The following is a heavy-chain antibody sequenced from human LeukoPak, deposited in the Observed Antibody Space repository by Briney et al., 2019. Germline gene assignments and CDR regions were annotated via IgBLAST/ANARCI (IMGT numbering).Heavy chain of an antibody. J-gene: IGHJ4*02. Sequence: SETLSLTCTVSGVSISSYYWSWIRHSPGKGLEWIGYIFYSGSTSYNPSLKARVSMSIDTSNNQFSLKLSSVTAADTAVYYCARQGHGTFDYWGQGTLVTVSS. V-gene: IGHV4-59*08. CDR1: GVSISSYY. CDR2: IFYSGST. CDR3: ARQGHGTFDY.